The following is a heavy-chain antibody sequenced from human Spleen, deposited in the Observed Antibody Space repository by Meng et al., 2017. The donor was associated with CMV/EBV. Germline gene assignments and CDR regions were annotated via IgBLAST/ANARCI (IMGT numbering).Heavy chain of an antibody. CDR3: AREESGRGVIPYYFDY. J-gene: IGHJ4*02. CDR2: ISHSGSS. Sequence: LSCTVSGGFVRGGSFYWSWIRQPPGKGLEWIGYISHSGSSNYNPSLKSRVTISLDTSNNQFSLRLSSVTAADTAIYYCAREESGRGVIPYYFDYWGQGTLVTVSS. V-gene: IGHV4-61*01. D-gene: IGHD3-10*01. CDR1: GGFVRGGSFY.